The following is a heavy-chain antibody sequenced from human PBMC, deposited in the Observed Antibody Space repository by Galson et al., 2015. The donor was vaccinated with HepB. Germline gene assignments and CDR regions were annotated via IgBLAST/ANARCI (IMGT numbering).Heavy chain of an antibody. Sequence: SVKVSCKVSGYTLTELSMHWVRQAPGKGLEWMGGFDPEDGETIYAQKFQGRVTMTEDTSTDTAYMELSSLRSEYTAVYYCATASVVDVYYYYMDVWGKGTTVTVSS. CDR3: ATASVVDVYYYYMDV. D-gene: IGHD2-15*01. CDR2: FDPEDGET. J-gene: IGHJ6*03. CDR1: GYTLTELS. V-gene: IGHV1-24*01.